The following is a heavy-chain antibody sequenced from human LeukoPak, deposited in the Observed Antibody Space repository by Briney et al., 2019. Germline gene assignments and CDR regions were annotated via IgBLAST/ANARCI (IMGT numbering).Heavy chain of an antibody. D-gene: IGHD3-10*01. CDR1: GGSISSYY. CDR2: IYTSGST. Sequence: SETLSLTCTVSGGSISSYYWGWIRQPAGKGLEWIGRIYTSGSTNYNPSLKSRVTMSVDTSKNQFSLKLSSVTAADTAVYYCAGLYYYGSGGSFDYWGQGTLVTVSS. V-gene: IGHV4-4*07. J-gene: IGHJ4*02. CDR3: AGLYYYGSGGSFDY.